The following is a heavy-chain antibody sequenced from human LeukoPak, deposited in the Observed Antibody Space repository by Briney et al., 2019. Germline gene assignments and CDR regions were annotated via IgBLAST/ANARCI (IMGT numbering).Heavy chain of an antibody. J-gene: IGHJ4*02. CDR2: IYSGGST. Sequence: PGGSLRLSCAASGFTVSSNYMSWVRQAPGKGLEWVSVIYSGGSTYYADSVKGRFTISRDNSKNTLYLQMNSLRAEDTAVYYCAKTHSSSWYFDYWGQGTLVTVSS. V-gene: IGHV3-66*01. CDR1: GFTVSSNY. D-gene: IGHD6-13*01. CDR3: AKTHSSSWYFDY.